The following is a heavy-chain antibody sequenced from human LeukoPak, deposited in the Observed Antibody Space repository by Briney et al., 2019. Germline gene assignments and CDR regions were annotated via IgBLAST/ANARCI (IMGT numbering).Heavy chain of an antibody. D-gene: IGHD4-23*01. V-gene: IGHV3-48*03. Sequence: GGSLRLSCAASGFTFSSYEMNWVRQAPGKGLEWVSYISSSGSTIYYADSVKGRFTISRDNAKNSLYLQMNSLRAEDTAVYYCARGPGGDYGGAFDIWGQGTMVTVSS. CDR1: GFTFSSYE. CDR3: ARGPGGDYGGAFDI. J-gene: IGHJ3*02. CDR2: ISSSGSTI.